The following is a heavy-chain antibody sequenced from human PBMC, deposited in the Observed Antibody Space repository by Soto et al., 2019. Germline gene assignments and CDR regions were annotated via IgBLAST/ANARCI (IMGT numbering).Heavy chain of an antibody. Sequence: QVQLVQSGAEVRKPGASVKVSCKASGYTFTGYYIHWVRQAPGQGLEWMGWINPNSHAGTNYAQKFLGRVTVTRDTSISTAYMELSRLTSDDTAVYYCARPGGGVWSGHSMDIWGQGTTVTVSS. CDR2: INPNSHAGT. CDR1: GYTFTGYY. V-gene: IGHV1-2*02. D-gene: IGHD3-3*01. J-gene: IGHJ6*02. CDR3: ARPGGGVWSGHSMDI.